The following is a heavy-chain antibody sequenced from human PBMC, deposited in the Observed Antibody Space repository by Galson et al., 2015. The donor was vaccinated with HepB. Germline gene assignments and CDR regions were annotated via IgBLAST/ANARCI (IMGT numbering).Heavy chain of an antibody. CDR1: GGSFSGYY. Sequence: ETLSLTCAVYGGSFSGYYWSWIRQPPGKGLEWIGEINHSRSTNYNPSLKSRVTISVDTSKNQFSLKLSSVTAADTAVYYCARVSFLRYYDFWSGYPYYYYGMDVWGQGTTVTVSS. CDR3: ARVSFLRYYDFWSGYPYYYYGMDV. D-gene: IGHD3-3*01. J-gene: IGHJ6*02. CDR2: INHSRST. V-gene: IGHV4-34*01.